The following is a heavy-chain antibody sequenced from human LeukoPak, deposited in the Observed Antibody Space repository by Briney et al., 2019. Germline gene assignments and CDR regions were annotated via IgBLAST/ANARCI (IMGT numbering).Heavy chain of an antibody. Sequence: SSETLSLTCTVSGGSISSYYWSWIRQPPGKGLEWIGYIYYSGSTNYNPSLKSRVTISVDTSKNQFSLKLSSVTAADTAVYYCARERGSSGWFDGWGQGTLVTVSS. CDR1: GGSISSYY. J-gene: IGHJ5*02. D-gene: IGHD6-6*01. CDR2: IYYSGST. V-gene: IGHV4-59*01. CDR3: ARERGSSGWFDG.